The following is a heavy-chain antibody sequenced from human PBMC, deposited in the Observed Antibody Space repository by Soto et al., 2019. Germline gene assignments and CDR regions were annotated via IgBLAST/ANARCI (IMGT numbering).Heavy chain of an antibody. CDR1: GYTFTSHG. V-gene: IGHV1-18*01. J-gene: IGHJ5*02. D-gene: IGHD6-6*01. Sequence: QVQLVQSGAEVKKPGASVKVSCKASGYTFTSHGISWVRQAPGQRLAWMGWISAYNGNTNYAQKLQGRVTMTTDTSTSTAYMELRSLRSDDTAVYYCASDSSIAARQRYNCFDPWGQGTLVTVSS. CDR2: ISAYNGNT. CDR3: ASDSSIAARQRYNCFDP.